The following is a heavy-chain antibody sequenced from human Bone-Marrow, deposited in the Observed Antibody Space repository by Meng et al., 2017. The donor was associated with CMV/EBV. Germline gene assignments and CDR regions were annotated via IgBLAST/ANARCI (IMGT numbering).Heavy chain of an antibody. CDR1: GSTSRKYT. CDR2: ISNNGGSI. V-gene: IGHV3-21*01. J-gene: IGHJ4*02. CDR3: ARDALGSGGDY. Sequence: GESLKISCAAAGSTSRKYTMNWFRRAPGKVLEWVSSISNNGGSIQYSDSVRGRVTITRDNAKNSVYLLMSSPRADDTAFYCCARDALGSGGDYWGQGALVTVSS. D-gene: IGHD6-25*01.